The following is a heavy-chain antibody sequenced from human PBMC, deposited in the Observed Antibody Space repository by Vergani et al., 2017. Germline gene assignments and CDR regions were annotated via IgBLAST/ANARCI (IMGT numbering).Heavy chain of an antibody. J-gene: IGHJ4*02. CDR3: ANDKRGRLLWFGELGTTFDY. CDR1: GFTFSSYA. Sequence: EVQLLESGGGLVQPGGSLRLSCAASGFTFSSYAMSCVRQAPGKGLEWVSDISGSGGSTYYADSVKGRFTISRDNSKNTLGLQMNSLRAEDTAVYYCANDKRGRLLWFGELGTTFDYWGQGTLLTVSS. CDR2: ISGSGGST. D-gene: IGHD3-10*01. V-gene: IGHV3-23*01.